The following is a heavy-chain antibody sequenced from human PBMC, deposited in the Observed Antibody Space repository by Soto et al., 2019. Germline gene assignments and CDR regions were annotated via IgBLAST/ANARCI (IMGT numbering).Heavy chain of an antibody. D-gene: IGHD1-26*01. J-gene: IGHJ4*02. CDR1: GGSIRSNNW. CDR3: ARVYSGSDSDY. Sequence: QVQLQESGPGLVKPSGTLSLTCAVSGGSIRSNNWWSWVRQPPGKGLEWIGEIFQSGSTYYNPSLKTRVTISVDNSKNQFSLKLSSVTAADTAVYYCARVYSGSDSDYWGQGTLVTVSS. CDR2: IFQSGST. V-gene: IGHV4-4*02.